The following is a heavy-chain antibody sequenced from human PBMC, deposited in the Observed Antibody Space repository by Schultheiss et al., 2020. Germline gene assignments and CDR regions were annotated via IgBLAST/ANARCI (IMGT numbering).Heavy chain of an antibody. CDR3: ARQARAPHSSSWYWAGGAFDI. CDR2: IYYSGST. V-gene: IGHV4-34*01. J-gene: IGHJ3*02. Sequence: SQTLSLTCAVYGGSFSGYYWSWIRQPPGKGLEWIGSIYYSGSTYYNPSLKSRVTISVDTSKNQFSLKLSSVTAADTAVYYCARQARAPHSSSWYWAGGAFDIWGQGTMVTVSS. CDR1: GGSFSGYY. D-gene: IGHD6-13*01.